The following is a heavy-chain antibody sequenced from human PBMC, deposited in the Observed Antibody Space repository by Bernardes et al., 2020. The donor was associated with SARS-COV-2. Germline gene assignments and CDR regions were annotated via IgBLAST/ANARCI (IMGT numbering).Heavy chain of an antibody. CDR2: FDPEDGET. CDR3: ATAIAVAGTFVSYYYYYGMDV. Sequence: DSVQVPCKVSGYTLTELSMHWVRQAPGKGLEWMGGFDPEDGETIYAQKFQGRVTMTEDTSTDTAYMELSSLRSEDTAVYYCATAIAVAGTFVSYYYYYGMDVWGQGTTVTVSS. D-gene: IGHD6-19*01. CDR1: GYTLTELS. J-gene: IGHJ6*02. V-gene: IGHV1-24*01.